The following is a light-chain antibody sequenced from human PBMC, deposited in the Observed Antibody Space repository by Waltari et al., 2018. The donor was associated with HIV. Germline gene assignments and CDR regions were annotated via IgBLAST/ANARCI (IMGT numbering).Light chain of an antibody. CDR3: QQYYSTPLT. CDR2: WAS. CDR1: QSVLYSSNNKNY. V-gene: IGKV4-1*01. J-gene: IGKJ4*01. Sequence: DIVMTQSPDSLAVSLGERATINCKSSQSVLYSSNNKNYLAWYQQKPGKPPKLLLYWASTRESAVPDRFSGSGSGTDFTLTISSLQAEDLAVYYCQQYYSTPLTFGGGTKVEIK.